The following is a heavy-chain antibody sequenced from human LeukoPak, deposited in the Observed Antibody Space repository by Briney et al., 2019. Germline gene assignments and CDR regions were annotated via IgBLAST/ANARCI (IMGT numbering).Heavy chain of an antibody. J-gene: IGHJ4*02. CDR1: GGAIRSHY. CDR2: IYSSGYT. V-gene: IGHV4-4*07. Sequence: PSETLSLTGTVSGGAIRSHYWNWIHQPAGKGLEWIGRIYSSGYTNDNPSLKSRITMSVDMSKNQFSLRLNSVTAADTAVYYCARGEHSVDSWGQGMLVTVSS. CDR3: ARGEHSVDS. D-gene: IGHD1/OR15-1a*01.